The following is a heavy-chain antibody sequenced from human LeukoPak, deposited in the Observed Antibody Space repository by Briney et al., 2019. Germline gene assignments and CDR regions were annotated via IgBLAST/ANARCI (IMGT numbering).Heavy chain of an antibody. CDR2: ISGSGGST. CDR1: GFTFSSYA. V-gene: IGHV3-23*01. CDR3: VGDDILTGYYSGDY. D-gene: IGHD3-9*01. Sequence: GGSLRLSCAASGFTFSSYAMSWVRQAPGKGLEWVSAISGSGGSTYYADSVKGRFTIFRDNSKNTLYLQMNSLRAEDTAVYYCVGDDILTGYYSGDYWGQGTLVTVSS. J-gene: IGHJ4*02.